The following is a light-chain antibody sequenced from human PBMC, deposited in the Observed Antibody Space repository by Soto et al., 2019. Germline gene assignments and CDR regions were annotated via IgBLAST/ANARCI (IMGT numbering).Light chain of an antibody. CDR3: CSYAGTSYV. CDR2: EVN. CDR1: SSDVGSYDA. J-gene: IGLJ1*01. V-gene: IGLV2-23*02. Sequence: QSALTQPASVSGSPGQSITISCTGTSSDVGSYDAVSWYQHHPGKVPKLMIYEVNKRPSGVSYRFSGSKSGNTASLTISGLQAEDEADYYCCSYAGTSYVFGSGTKVTVL.